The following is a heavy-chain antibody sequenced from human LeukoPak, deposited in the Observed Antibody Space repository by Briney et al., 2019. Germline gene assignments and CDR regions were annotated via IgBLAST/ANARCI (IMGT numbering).Heavy chain of an antibody. CDR2: INHSGST. CDR3: ATLGYSYGTDY. CDR1: GGSFSGYY. J-gene: IGHJ4*02. Sequence: PSETLSLTCAVYGGSFSGYYWSWIRQPPGKGLEWVGEINHSGSTNYNPSLKSRVTISVDTSKNQFSLKLSSVTAADTAVYYCATLGYSYGTDYWGQGTLVTVSS. V-gene: IGHV4-34*01. D-gene: IGHD5-18*01.